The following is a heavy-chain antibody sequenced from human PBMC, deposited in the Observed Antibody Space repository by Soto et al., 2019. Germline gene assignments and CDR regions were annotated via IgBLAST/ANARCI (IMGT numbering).Heavy chain of an antibody. CDR1: GFTFSSYA. D-gene: IGHD1-20*01. CDR2: ISGSGGSA. Sequence: EVQLLESGGGLVQPGGSLRLSCAASGFTFSSYAMSWVRQAPGKGLEWVSAISGSGGSAYYADSVKGRFTISRDNSKNTLYLPMNSLRVEDTAVYYCAKMTSDLYNWASPTDYWGQGTLVTVSS. CDR3: AKMTSDLYNWASPTDY. V-gene: IGHV3-23*01. J-gene: IGHJ4*02.